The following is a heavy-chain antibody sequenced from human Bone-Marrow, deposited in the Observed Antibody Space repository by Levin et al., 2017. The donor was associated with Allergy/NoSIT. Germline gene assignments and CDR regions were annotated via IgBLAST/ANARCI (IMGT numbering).Heavy chain of an antibody. CDR3: AKEYRSDGYLFDY. J-gene: IGHJ4*02. D-gene: IGHD6-19*01. Sequence: GRSLRLSCTASGFTFSKHAVSWVRQAPGKGLEWVSGISGDGYNTYSGDAVKGRFTISRANSKTTLYLQMNSLRAEDTAVYYCAKEYRSDGYLFDYWGQGTLVTVSS. CDR1: GFTFSKHA. CDR2: ISGDGYNT. V-gene: IGHV3-23*01.